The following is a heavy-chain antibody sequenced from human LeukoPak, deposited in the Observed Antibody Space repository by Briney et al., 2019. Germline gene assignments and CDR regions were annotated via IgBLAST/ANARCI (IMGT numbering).Heavy chain of an antibody. CDR3: AKEGGRYYDSSGNY. CDR2: ISGSGGST. V-gene: IGHV3-23*01. CDR1: GFTFSSYA. J-gene: IGHJ4*02. Sequence: GSLRLSCAASGFTFSSYAMSWVRQAPGKGLEWVSAISGSGGSTYYADSVKGRFTISRDNSKNTLYLQMNSLRAEDTAVFYCAKEGGRYYDSSGNYWGQGALVTVSS. D-gene: IGHD3-22*01.